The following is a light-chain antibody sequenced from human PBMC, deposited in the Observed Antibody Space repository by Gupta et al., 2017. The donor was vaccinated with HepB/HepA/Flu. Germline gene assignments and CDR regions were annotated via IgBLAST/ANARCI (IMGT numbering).Light chain of an antibody. J-gene: IGLJ1*01. CDR1: KLGDKF. V-gene: IGLV3-1*01. CDR3: QAWDSTTWV. CDR2: QDY. Sequence: SYDLTQPPSVSVSPGQTASITCSGDKLGDKFTCWYQQKPGQSPVLVIYQDYKRPSGIPERFSGSNSGNTATLTISGTQTMDEADYYCQAWDSTTWVFGTGTKVTVL.